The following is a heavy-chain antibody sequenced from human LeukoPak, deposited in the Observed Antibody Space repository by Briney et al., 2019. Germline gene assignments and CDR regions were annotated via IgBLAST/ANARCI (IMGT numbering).Heavy chain of an antibody. CDR2: ISSSSSYI. CDR1: GFTFSSYS. J-gene: IGHJ6*03. CDR3: AREGGSGYRGDYYYYMDV. V-gene: IGHV3-21*01. D-gene: IGHD3-10*01. Sequence: AGGSLRLSCAASGFTFSSYSMNWVRQAPGKGLEWVSSISSSSSYIYYADSVKGRFTISRDNAKNSLYLQMNSLRAEDTAVYYCAREGGSGYRGDYYYYMDVWGKGTTVTVSS.